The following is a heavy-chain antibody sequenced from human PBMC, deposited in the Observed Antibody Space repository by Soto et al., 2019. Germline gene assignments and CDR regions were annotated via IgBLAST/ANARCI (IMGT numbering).Heavy chain of an antibody. D-gene: IGHD3-10*01. V-gene: IGHV3-23*01. J-gene: IGHJ4*02. CDR2: ISGSGGSS. Sequence: EVQLLESGGGLVQPGGSLRLSCAASGFTFSSYVMSWVRQAPGKGLEWVSSISGSGGSSYDADSVKGRFTISRDNSKNTLFLQMNSLRAEDTAVYYCAKGESNYGPDYWGQGTLVTVFS. CDR3: AKGESNYGPDY. CDR1: GFTFSSYV.